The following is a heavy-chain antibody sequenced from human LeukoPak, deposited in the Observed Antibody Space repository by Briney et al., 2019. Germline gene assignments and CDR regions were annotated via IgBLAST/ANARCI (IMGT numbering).Heavy chain of an antibody. D-gene: IGHD3-16*01. CDR1: SGSMNSYY. CDR2: IYTTGKT. Sequence: SETLSLTCTVSSGSMNSYYWGWVRQPAGRGLEWIGRIYTTGKTDYDPSLKSRLTMSVDTSKRQFSLNLRSVSAADTAIYYCARHGYTASHYFLDYWSQGTLVTVSS. J-gene: IGHJ4*02. V-gene: IGHV4-4*07. CDR3: ARHGYTASHYFLDY.